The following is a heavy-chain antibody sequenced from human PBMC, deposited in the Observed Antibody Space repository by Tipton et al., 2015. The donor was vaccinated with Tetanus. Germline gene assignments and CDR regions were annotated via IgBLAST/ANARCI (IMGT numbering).Heavy chain of an antibody. Sequence: TLSLTCTVSGGSIRSGDHQWNWIRQPPGQGLEWLAYTSPRGRTNSTYSLKSRITLSQDTSKNQFSLRLTSVTAADTAVYYCARANYDFPNKGPFDFWGQGILVVVSS. J-gene: IGHJ4*02. CDR1: GGSIRSGDHQ. V-gene: IGHV4-61*08. D-gene: IGHD3-3*01. CDR2: TSPRGRT. CDR3: ARANYDFPNKGPFDF.